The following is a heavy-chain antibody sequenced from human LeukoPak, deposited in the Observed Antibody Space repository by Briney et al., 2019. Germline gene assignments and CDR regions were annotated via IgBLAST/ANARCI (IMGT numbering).Heavy chain of an antibody. Sequence: GRSLRLSCAASGFTFSSYAMHWVRQAPGKGLEWVAVISYDGSNKYYADSVKGRFTISRDNAKNSLYLQMNSLRAEDTAVYYCARAGGSGSYYIGYWGQGTLVTVSS. V-gene: IGHV3-30-3*01. CDR1: GFTFSSYA. D-gene: IGHD3-10*01. CDR3: ARAGGSGSYYIGY. CDR2: ISYDGSNK. J-gene: IGHJ4*02.